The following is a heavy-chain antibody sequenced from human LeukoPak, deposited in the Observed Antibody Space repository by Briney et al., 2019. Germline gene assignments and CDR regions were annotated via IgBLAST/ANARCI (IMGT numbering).Heavy chain of an antibody. CDR3: ARESYYGSGSLDY. J-gene: IGHJ4*02. V-gene: IGHV3-53*01. CDR2: IYSGGST. CDR1: GFTFSDYA. Sequence: GGSLRLSCAASGFTFSDYAMTWVRQAPGKGLEWVSVIYSGGSTYYADSVKGRFTISRDNSKSTLYLQMNSLRAEDTAVYYCARESYYGSGSLDYWGQGTLVTVSS. D-gene: IGHD3-10*01.